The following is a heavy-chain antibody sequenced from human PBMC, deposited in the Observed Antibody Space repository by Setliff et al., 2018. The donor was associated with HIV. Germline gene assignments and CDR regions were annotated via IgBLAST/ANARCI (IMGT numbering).Heavy chain of an antibody. CDR3: ASGLIAPRF. J-gene: IGHJ4*02. V-gene: IGHV4-39*07. CDR1: GGSISSSSYY. D-gene: IGHD6-6*01. CDR2: IYYSGST. Sequence: SETLSLTCTVSGGSISSSSYYWGWIRQPPGKGLEWIGTIYYSGSTYYNTSLKSRVTISVDTSKNQFSLKLSSVTAADTAVYYCASGLIAPRFWGQGTLVTVSS.